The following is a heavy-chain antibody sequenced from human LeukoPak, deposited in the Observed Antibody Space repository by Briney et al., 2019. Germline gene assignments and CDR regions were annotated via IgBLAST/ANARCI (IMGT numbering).Heavy chain of an antibody. D-gene: IGHD4-17*01. CDR2: IYTSGST. V-gene: IGHV4-61*02. CDR3: ARVPTVTFFDY. CDR1: GGSISSGSYY. J-gene: IGHJ4*02. Sequence: SETLSLTCTVSGGSISSGSYYWSWIRQPAGKGLEWIGRIYTSGSTNYNPSLKSRVTISVDTSKNQFSLKLSSVTAADTAVYYCARVPTVTFFDYWGQGTLVTVSS.